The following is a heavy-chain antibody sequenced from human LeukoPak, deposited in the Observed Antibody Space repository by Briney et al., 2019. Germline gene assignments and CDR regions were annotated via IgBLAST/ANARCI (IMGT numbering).Heavy chain of an antibody. CDR1: GDSVSSNSAT. J-gene: IGHJ4*02. CDR3: ARGSSSSSWYFDY. D-gene: IGHD6-13*01. CDR2: TYYRSKWYN. V-gene: IGHV6-1*01. Sequence: SQTLSLTCAISGDSVSSNSATWTWIRQSPPRGLEWLGRTYYRSKWYNDYALSVRGRITINPDTSKNQFSLQLNSVTPEDTAVYYCARGSSSSSWYFDYWGQGTLVTVSS.